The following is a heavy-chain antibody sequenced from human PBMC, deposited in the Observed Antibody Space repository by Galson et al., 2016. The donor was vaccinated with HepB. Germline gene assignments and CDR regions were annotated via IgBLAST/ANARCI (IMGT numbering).Heavy chain of an antibody. CDR2: IWFDGSEK. Sequence: SLRLSCAAFKFNVNNYVIYWLRQTPGKGLEWVAVIWFDGSEKFYADSVKGRFTVSRDNSKNILYLQRNYLRAEDTDVYYCARVNGYLSGASCDGPQNFYFQYYGMDFWGQGSMVTVSS. D-gene: IGHD2-15*01. CDR3: ARVNGYLSGASCDGPQNFYFQYYGMDF. V-gene: IGHV3-33*07. J-gene: IGHJ6*02. CDR1: KFNVNNYV.